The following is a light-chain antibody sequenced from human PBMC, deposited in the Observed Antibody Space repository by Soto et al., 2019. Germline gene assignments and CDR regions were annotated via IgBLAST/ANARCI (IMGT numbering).Light chain of an antibody. CDR3: SSYTGSSTPLV. J-gene: IGLJ3*02. V-gene: IGLV2-14*01. Sequence: QSALTQPASVSGSPGQSITISCTGPSSDVGGYHYVSWYQQHPGKAPKLMIYDVSNRPSGVSNRFSGSKSGNTASLTIAGLQAEDEDDYSCSSYTGSSTPLVFGGGTKLTVL. CDR2: DVS. CDR1: SSDVGGYHY.